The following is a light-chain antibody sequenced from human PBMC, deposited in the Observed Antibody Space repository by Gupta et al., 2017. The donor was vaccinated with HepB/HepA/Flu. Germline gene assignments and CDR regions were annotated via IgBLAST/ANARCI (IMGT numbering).Light chain of an antibody. CDR2: DAS. J-gene: IGKJ4*01. CDR1: QSVSTY. Sequence: DIVLTQSPATLSLSPGERATLSCRASQSVSTYLAWYQQRPGQAPRLLIYDASNRATGIPARFSGSGSGTDFTLTISSLEPEDFALYYCQQRSNWVLTFGGGTKVEIK. CDR3: QQRSNWVLT. V-gene: IGKV3-11*01.